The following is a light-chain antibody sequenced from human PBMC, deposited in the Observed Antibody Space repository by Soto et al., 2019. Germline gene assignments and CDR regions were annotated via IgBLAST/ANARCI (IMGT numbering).Light chain of an antibody. CDR2: EGN. J-gene: IGLJ1*01. Sequence: QSALTQPASVSGSPGQSITISCAGSISDVGSSNPVSWYQQHPGKVPKLIIYEGNRRPSGVSSRFSGSNSGKTASLTISGLQAEDEADYYCCSYVGARRYVFVIGTKVTVL. V-gene: IGLV2-23*01. CDR1: ISDVGSSNP. CDR3: CSYVGARRYV.